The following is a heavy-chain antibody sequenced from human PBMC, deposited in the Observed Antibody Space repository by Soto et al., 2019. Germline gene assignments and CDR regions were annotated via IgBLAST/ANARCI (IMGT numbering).Heavy chain of an antibody. J-gene: IGHJ4*02. D-gene: IGHD4-17*01. V-gene: IGHV4-34*01. CDR1: GGSFSGYY. Sequence: SETLSLTCAVYGGSFSGYYWSWIRQPPGKGLEWIGEINHSGSTNYNPSLKSRVTISVDTSKNQFSLKLSSVTAADTAVYYCARSAREKNYGDYYFDYWGQGTLVTVSS. CDR2: INHSGST. CDR3: ARSAREKNYGDYYFDY.